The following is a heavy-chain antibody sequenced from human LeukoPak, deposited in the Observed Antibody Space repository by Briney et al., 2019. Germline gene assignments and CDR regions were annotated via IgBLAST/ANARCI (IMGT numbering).Heavy chain of an antibody. CDR1: GFTFSNAW. CDR3: VRSVEGNFDY. J-gene: IGHJ4*02. V-gene: IGHV3-48*02. Sequence: GGSLRLSCAASGFTFSNAWMNWVRQAPGKGLEWVSYMTSDTRTIYYADSVRGRFTISRDNAENSLYLQMNSLRDDDMAIYYCVRSVEGNFDYWGQGTLVTVSS. CDR2: MTSDTRTI.